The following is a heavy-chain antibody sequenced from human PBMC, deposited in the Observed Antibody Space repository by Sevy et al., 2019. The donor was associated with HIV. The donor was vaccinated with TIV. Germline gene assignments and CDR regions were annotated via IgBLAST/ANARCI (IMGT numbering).Heavy chain of an antibody. CDR3: ASPAGNYEDFFDY. CDR1: GYTFTSYY. J-gene: IGHJ4*02. V-gene: IGHV1-46*03. CDR2: INPSGDGK. D-gene: IGHD3-3*01. Sequence: ASVKVSCKASGYTFTSYYMHWVRQAPGQGLEWMGVINPSGDGKTYAQTFQGRITLTRDTSTSTIYMELTSLRSEDTAVYYCASPAGNYEDFFDYWGQGTLVTVSS.